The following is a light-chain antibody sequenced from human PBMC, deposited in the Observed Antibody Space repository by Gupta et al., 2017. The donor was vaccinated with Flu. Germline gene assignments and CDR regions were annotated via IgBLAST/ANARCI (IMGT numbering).Light chain of an antibody. V-gene: IGLV1-44*01. CDR2: TNN. CDR3: ATWDASLRGVV. J-gene: IGLJ2*01. CDR1: SSNIGSET. Sequence: QSVLTQPPSASGTPGQRVTISCSGGSSNIGSETVNWYQQLPGTAPRLLIYTNNQRPSGVPGRFSGSKSGTSASLAISGLQSEDEADYYCATWDASLRGVVFGGGTKLTVL.